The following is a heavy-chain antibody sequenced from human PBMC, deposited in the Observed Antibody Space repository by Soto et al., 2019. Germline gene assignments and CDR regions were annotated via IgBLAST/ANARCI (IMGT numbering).Heavy chain of an antibody. Sequence: PGESLKISCAASGFTFSVASMHWVRQAPGKGLEWVAIILHDGNNKYYADSVKGRFTISRDNSKNTLYLQMNSLRTEDTAIYYCARDDEGGSYCDLGYWGQGTLVTVSS. V-gene: IGHV3-30-3*01. D-gene: IGHD3-10*01. CDR1: GFTFSVAS. J-gene: IGHJ4*02. CDR2: ILHDGNNK. CDR3: ARDDEGGSYCDLGY.